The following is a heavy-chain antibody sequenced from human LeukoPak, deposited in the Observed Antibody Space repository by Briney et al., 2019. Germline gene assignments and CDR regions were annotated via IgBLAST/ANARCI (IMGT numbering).Heavy chain of an antibody. CDR3: ARGQAAALLQSKY. CDR2: INPNSGGT. CDR1: GYTFIGYY. V-gene: IGHV1-2*02. J-gene: IGHJ4*02. Sequence: ASVKVSCKASGYTFIGYYVHWVRQAPGQGLEWMGWINPNSGGTNYAQKFQGRVTMTRDTSISTAYMELSRLRSDDTAVYYCARGQAAALLQSKYWGQGTLVTVSS. D-gene: IGHD6-13*01.